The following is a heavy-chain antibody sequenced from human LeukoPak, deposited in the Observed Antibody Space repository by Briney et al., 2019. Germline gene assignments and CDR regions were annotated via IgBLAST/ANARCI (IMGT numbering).Heavy chain of an antibody. V-gene: IGHV3-7*01. CDR3: ARDLRDYYGSGFDY. D-gene: IGHD3-10*01. Sequence: PGGSPRLSCAASGFTFSSYWMSWVRQAPGNGLEWVANIKQDGSEKYYVDSVKGRFTISRDNAKNSLYLQMNSLRAEDTAVYYCARDLRDYYGSGFDYWGQGTLVTVSS. CDR1: GFTFSSYW. J-gene: IGHJ4*02. CDR2: IKQDGSEK.